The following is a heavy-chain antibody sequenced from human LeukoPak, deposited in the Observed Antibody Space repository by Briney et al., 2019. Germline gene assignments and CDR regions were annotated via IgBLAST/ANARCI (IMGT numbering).Heavy chain of an antibody. V-gene: IGHV4-59*01. CDR1: GSSITGFH. CDR3: ARLDSCGADSCIDS. CDR2: IQASGTT. Sequence: PSETLSLTCSVSGSSITGFHWGWMRQLPGKGLEWIGYIQASGTTKHNPSLKSRVTISIDTSKAQFSLNVNSVSAADTAMYYCARLDSCGADSCIDSWGQGNLVIVSS. J-gene: IGHJ4*02. D-gene: IGHD2-21*01.